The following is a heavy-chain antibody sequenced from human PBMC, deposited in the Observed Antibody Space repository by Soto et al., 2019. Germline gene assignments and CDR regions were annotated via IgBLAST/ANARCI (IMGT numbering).Heavy chain of an antibody. Sequence: GGSLRLSCAASGFTFSSYGMHWVRQAPGKGLEWVSVISYNGSNIYYADSVKGRFTISRDNAKNSLYLQMNSLRDEDTAVYYCARPEYSSSSYGMDVWGQGTTVTVSS. V-gene: IGHV3-48*02. CDR2: ISYNGSNI. CDR3: ARPEYSSSSYGMDV. D-gene: IGHD6-6*01. J-gene: IGHJ6*02. CDR1: GFTFSSYG.